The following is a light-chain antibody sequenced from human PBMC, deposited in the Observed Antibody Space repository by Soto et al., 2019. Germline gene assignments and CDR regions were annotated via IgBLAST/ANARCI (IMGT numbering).Light chain of an antibody. V-gene: IGKV1-39*01. CDR3: QQTYSTPRT. J-gene: IGKJ1*01. Sequence: DIPMSQSPSSLYASVGPRVTITCRARQSICAYLNSYEQKPGKPQKLLIYAVSIFQSGVPSRFSGSGSGTDFSLTITSLQPEEFATYYCQQTYSTPRTFRQGTKVDIK. CDR2: AVS. CDR1: QSICAY.